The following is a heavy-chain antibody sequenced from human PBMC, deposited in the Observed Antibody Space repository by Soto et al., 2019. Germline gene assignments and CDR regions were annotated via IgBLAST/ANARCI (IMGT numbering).Heavy chain of an antibody. CDR1: GDTISTGGYT. CDR2: TYHSGNP. CDR3: EGGYNSRNSYYYGMDV. Sequence: TLSLTCDVSGDTISTGGYTWAWIRQPPGKALEWIGHTYHSGNPYYNPSLKSRVIISVDRSKNQFSLKVRSVTAADTAVYYCEGGYNSRNSYYYGMDVWGQGTTVTVSS. V-gene: IGHV4-30-2*01. J-gene: IGHJ6*02. D-gene: IGHD5-12*01.